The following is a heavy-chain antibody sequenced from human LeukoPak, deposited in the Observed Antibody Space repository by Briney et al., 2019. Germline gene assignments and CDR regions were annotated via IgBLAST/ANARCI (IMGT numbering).Heavy chain of an antibody. CDR3: ARDLCSGGSCYPDY. V-gene: IGHV4-4*07. CDR1: GGSISSYY. Sequence: SETLSLTCTVSGGSISSYYWSWIRQPAGKGLEWIGRIYTSGSTNYNPSLKSRVTISVDTSKNQFSLKLSSVTAADTAVYYCARDLCSGGSCYPDYWGQGTLVTVSS. D-gene: IGHD2-15*01. J-gene: IGHJ4*02. CDR2: IYTSGST.